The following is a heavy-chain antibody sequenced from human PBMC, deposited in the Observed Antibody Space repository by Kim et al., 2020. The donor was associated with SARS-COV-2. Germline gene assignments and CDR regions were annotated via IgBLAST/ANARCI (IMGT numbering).Heavy chain of an antibody. V-gene: IGHV3-11*01. Sequence: GGSLRLSCAASGFTFSDYYMSWIRQAPGKGLEWVSYISSSGSTIYYADSVKGRFTISRDNTKNSLYLQMNSLRAEDTAVYYCARETWGYGDYPYFDYWGQGTLVTVSS. J-gene: IGHJ4*02. CDR1: GFTFSDYY. CDR2: ISSSGSTI. CDR3: ARETWGYGDYPYFDY. D-gene: IGHD4-17*01.